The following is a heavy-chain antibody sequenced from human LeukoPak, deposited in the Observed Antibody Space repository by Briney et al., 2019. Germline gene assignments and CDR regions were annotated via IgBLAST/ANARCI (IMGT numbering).Heavy chain of an antibody. CDR2: ISGSGGST. J-gene: IGHJ4*02. CDR3: ARRGYSSSEGVDY. D-gene: IGHD6-6*01. V-gene: IGHV3-23*01. Sequence: AGGSLRLSCAASGFTFSSYAMSWVRQAPGKGLEWVSAISGSGGSTYYADSVKGRFTISRDNSKNTLYLQMNSLRAEDTAVYYCARRGYSSSEGVDYWGQGTLVTVSS. CDR1: GFTFSSYA.